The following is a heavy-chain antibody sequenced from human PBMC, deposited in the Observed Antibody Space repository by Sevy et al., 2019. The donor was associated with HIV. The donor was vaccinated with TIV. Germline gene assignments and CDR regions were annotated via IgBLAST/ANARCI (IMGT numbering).Heavy chain of an antibody. D-gene: IGHD3-22*01. J-gene: IGHJ3*02. CDR3: AKDLIEHYYDSSGYYVGAFDI. V-gene: IGHV3-23*01. CDR1: GFTFSSYA. Sequence: GGSLRLSCAASGFTFSSYAMSWVRQAPGKGLEWVSAISGSGGSTYYADSVKGRFTISRDNSKNTLYLQMNGLRAEDTAVYYCAKDLIEHYYDSSGYYVGAFDIWGQGTMVTVSS. CDR2: ISGSGGST.